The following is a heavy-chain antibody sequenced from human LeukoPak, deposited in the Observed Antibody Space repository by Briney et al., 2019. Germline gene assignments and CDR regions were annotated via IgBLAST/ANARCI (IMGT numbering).Heavy chain of an antibody. CDR3: AKDLEYSYGYGH. Sequence: GGSLRLSCAASGFTFSSSAMSWVRQAPGKGLEWVSAISGSGGSTYYADSVKGRFTISRDNSKNTLYLQMNSLRAEVTAVYYCAKDLEYSYGYGHWGQGTLVTVSS. D-gene: IGHD5-18*01. CDR1: GFTFSSSA. J-gene: IGHJ4*02. CDR2: ISGSGGST. V-gene: IGHV3-23*01.